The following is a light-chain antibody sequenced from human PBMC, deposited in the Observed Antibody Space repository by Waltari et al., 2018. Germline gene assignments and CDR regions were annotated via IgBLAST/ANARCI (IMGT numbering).Light chain of an antibody. V-gene: IGLV3-27*01. CDR2: KDS. CDR1: VLTKKS. CDR3: YSSTDNSGI. J-gene: IGLJ2*01. Sequence: SYELTQPSSVSVSPGQTAKITCPGDVLTKKSARWFQQKPGQAPVLMIYKDSERPSRIPERFSGSSSGATVTLTITGAQVEDEADYYCYSSTDNSGIFGGGTTLTVL.